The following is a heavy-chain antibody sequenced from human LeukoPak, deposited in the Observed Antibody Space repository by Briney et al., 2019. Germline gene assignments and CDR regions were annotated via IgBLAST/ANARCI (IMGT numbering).Heavy chain of an antibody. CDR2: IYHSGST. Sequence: SSETLSLTCAVSGGSISSGGYSWSWIRQPPGKGLEWIGYIYHSGSTYYNPSLKSRVTISVDTSKNQFSLRLTSVTAAVTAVYYCARIYAADAFDIWGQGTMVTVSS. CDR1: GGSISSGGYS. V-gene: IGHV4-30-2*01. J-gene: IGHJ3*02. CDR3: ARIYAADAFDI. D-gene: IGHD3-16*01.